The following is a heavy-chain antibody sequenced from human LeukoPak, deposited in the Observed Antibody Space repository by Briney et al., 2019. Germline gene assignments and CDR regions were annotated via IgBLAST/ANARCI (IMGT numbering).Heavy chain of an antibody. D-gene: IGHD5-24*01. J-gene: IGHJ5*02. Sequence: GGSLGLSCAASGFTFSGYWMTWVRQAPGKGLEFVAGLKYDGTMESYVDSVNGRFSISRDNAKNSLYLQMNSLRVDDTAVYYCARDLNWPGPWGQGTLVTVSS. CDR2: LKYDGTME. CDR3: ARDLNWPGP. CDR1: GFTFSGYW. V-gene: IGHV3-7*03.